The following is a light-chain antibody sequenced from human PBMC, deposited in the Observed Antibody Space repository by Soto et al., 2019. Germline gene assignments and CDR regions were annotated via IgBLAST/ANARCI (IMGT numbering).Light chain of an antibody. CDR3: QQYNNWPRT. Sequence: EIVMTQSPATLSVFPGARATLSCRASQSVSSNLAWYQQKPGQAPRLLIYGASTGATGIPARFSGSGSGAEFTLTISILQSEDFAVYYCQQYNNWPRTFGQGTKVEIK. CDR2: GAS. CDR1: QSVSSN. J-gene: IGKJ1*01. V-gene: IGKV3-15*01.